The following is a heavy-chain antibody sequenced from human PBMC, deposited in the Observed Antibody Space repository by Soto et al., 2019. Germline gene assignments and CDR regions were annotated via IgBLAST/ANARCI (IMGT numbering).Heavy chain of an antibody. CDR2: IVVGSGNT. J-gene: IGHJ3*02. V-gene: IGHV1-58*01. D-gene: IGHD6-19*01. Sequence: SVKVCCKASGFTFTSSAGQWVRQARGQRLEWIGWIVVGSGNTNYAQKFQERVTITRDMSTSTAYMGLSSLRSEDTAVYYCASPGAADNAFDIWGQGTMVTVSS. CDR1: GFTFTSSA. CDR3: ASPGAADNAFDI.